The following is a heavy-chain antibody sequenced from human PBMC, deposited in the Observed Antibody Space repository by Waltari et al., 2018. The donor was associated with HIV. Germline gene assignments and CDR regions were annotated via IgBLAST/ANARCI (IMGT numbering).Heavy chain of an antibody. J-gene: IGHJ4*02. CDR3: ARQTSGWSFDY. Sequence: EVQLVQSGAAVKKPGESLKISCQGCGYTFSNYWIGRVRQMPGKGLEWMGINKPGDPGARYSPSFQGQVTISADKSITTAFLQWSSLKASDTAIYYCARQTSGWSFDYWGQGTPVTVSS. D-gene: IGHD6-19*01. V-gene: IGHV5-51*01. CDR2: NKPGDPGA. CDR1: GYTFSNYW.